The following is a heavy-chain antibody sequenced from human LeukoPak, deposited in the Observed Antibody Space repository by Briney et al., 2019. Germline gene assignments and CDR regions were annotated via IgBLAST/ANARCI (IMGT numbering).Heavy chain of an antibody. V-gene: IGHV3-21*01. Sequence: GGSLRLSCAASGFTFSSYSMNWVRQAPGKGLEWVSSISSGSSYIYYADSVKGRFTVSRDNAKHSLYLQMNSLRAEDTAVYYCVRDAKQYYDILTGYYNEAFDIWGQGTMVTVSS. J-gene: IGHJ3*02. CDR1: GFTFSSYS. D-gene: IGHD3-9*01. CDR2: ISSGSSYI. CDR3: VRDAKQYYDILTGYYNEAFDI.